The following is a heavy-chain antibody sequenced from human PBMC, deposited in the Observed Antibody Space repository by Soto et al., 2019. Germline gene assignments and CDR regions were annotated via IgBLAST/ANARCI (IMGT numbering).Heavy chain of an antibody. D-gene: IGHD1-26*01. Sequence: QLQLQESGPGLVKPSETLSLTCTVSGGSISSSNYYWGWIRQPPGKGLEWIGSIYYSGSTYYNPSLKPRFTISVDTSKNQFSLKLSSVTAADTAVYYCARSSSGSYFDYWGQGTLVTVSS. J-gene: IGHJ4*02. V-gene: IGHV4-39*01. CDR2: IYYSGST. CDR1: GGSISSSNYY. CDR3: ARSSSGSYFDY.